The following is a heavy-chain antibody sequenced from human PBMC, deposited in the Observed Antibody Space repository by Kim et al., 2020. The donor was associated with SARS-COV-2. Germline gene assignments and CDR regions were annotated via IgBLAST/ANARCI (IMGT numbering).Heavy chain of an antibody. CDR1: GFTFSAYA. CDR2: ISGSDATT. V-gene: IGHV3-23*01. Sequence: GGSLRLSCAASGFTFSAYAMGWVRQAPGKGLEWVSGISGSDATTYYADSVKGRFIISRDNSKNTLHLQMNSLRAEDTAIYYCGKYFGSSGSEFHHWGQGTLVTVSS. CDR3: GKYFGSSGSEFHH. D-gene: IGHD3-22*01. J-gene: IGHJ1*01.